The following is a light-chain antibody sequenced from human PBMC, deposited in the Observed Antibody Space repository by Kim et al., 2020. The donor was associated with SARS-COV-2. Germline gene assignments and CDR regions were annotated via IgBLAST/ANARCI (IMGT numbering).Light chain of an antibody. Sequence: SVGDRVTITCRASQNINTYLHWYQQKPGKAPSLLIYATSNLEAGVPSRFSGSGSGTDFTLTISGLQPDDFATYYCQQSYSAPLFTFGPGTKVDIK. V-gene: IGKV1-39*01. J-gene: IGKJ3*01. CDR2: ATS. CDR1: QNINTY. CDR3: QQSYSAPLFT.